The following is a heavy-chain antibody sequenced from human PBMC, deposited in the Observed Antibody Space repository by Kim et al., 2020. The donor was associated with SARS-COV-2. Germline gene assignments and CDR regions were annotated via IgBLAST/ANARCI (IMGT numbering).Heavy chain of an antibody. CDR3: AKDRAYYYDSSGYHPQDY. CDR1: GFTFSSYA. D-gene: IGHD3-22*01. Sequence: GGSLRLSCAASGFTFSSYAMSWVRQAPGKGLEWVSAISGSGGSTYYADSVKGRFTISRDNSKNTLYLQMNSLRAEDTAVYYCAKDRAYYYDSSGYHPQDYWGQGTLVTVSS. J-gene: IGHJ4*02. CDR2: ISGSGGST. V-gene: IGHV3-23*01.